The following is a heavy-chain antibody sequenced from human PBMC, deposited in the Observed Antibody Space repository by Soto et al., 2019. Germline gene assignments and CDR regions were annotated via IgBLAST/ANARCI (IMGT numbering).Heavy chain of an antibody. D-gene: IGHD3-22*01. V-gene: IGHV1-69*01. CDR2: VIPIFGIA. CDR1: RGTFSSYA. Sequence: QVQLVQSGAEVTKPWSSVKVSCKASRGTFSSYAISLVRQVPGQGLEWRGGVIPIFGIANYAQKRQGRVMITADESTRTAYIVMSRQGSEDTAVYCCARERAYYYDSSAAEDNFVVRGQGTLVIVSS. J-gene: IGHJ1*01. CDR3: ARERAYYYDSSAAEDNFVV.